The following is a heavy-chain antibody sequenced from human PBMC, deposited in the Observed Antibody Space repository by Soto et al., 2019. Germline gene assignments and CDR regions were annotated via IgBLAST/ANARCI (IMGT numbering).Heavy chain of an antibody. Sequence: EVQLLESGGGLVQPGGSLRLSCAASGFTFSSYAMSWVRQAPGKALEWVSAISGRGGSTYYADSVKGRFTISRDNSKNTLYLQMNSLRAEDTAVYYCAKSLLGWLLTDAFDIWGQGTMVTVSS. CDR2: ISGRGGST. D-gene: IGHD3-22*01. CDR3: AKSLLGWLLTDAFDI. J-gene: IGHJ3*02. V-gene: IGHV3-23*01. CDR1: GFTFSSYA.